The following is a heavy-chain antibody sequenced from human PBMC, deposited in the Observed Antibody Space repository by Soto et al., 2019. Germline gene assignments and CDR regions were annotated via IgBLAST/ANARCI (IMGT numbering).Heavy chain of an antibody. CDR3: ARGGPATVAASD. D-gene: IGHD6-19*01. V-gene: IGHV4-30-4*01. J-gene: IGHJ4*02. CDR2: ISYTGDT. CDR1: GGSITSGASY. Sequence: QVQLQESGPGPVKPSQTLSLTCTVSGGSITSGASYWSWIRQPPGKGLEWIGYISYTGDTYYSPSLTGRVTVSVDTSDNQFSLRLRSVTAADTAVYYCARGGPATVAASDWGQGTLVTVSS.